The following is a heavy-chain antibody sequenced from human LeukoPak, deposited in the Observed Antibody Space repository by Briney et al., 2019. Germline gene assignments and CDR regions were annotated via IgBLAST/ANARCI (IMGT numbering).Heavy chain of an antibody. J-gene: IGHJ5*02. V-gene: IGHV4-34*01. Sequence: PSETLSLTCAVYGGSFSGYYWSWIRQPPGKGLEWIGEINHSGSTNYNPSLKSRVTISVDTSKNQFSLKLSSVTAADTAVYYCARDLPGRWFDPWGQGTLVTVSS. CDR3: ARDLPGRWFDP. CDR1: GGSFSGYY. D-gene: IGHD3-10*01. CDR2: INHSGST.